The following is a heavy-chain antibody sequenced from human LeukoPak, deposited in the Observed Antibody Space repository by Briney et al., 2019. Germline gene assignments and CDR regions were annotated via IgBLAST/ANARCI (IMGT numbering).Heavy chain of an antibody. CDR2: TYFRSRWIN. CDR3: AGGDEYLPH. CDR1: GDSVSINNAA. V-gene: IGHV6-1*01. J-gene: IGHJ1*01. Sequence: SQTLSLTCAISGDSVSINNAALNWIRQSPSRGLEWLGMTYFRSRWINDFALYVHTRITVKTATSKYQYSLQLSSVTSEETAVYYCAGGDEYLPHWGQGTLV.